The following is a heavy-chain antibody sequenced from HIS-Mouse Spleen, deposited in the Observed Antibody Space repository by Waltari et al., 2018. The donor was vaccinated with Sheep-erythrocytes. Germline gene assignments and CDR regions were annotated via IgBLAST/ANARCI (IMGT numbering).Heavy chain of an antibody. V-gene: IGHV4-31*03. Sequence: QVQLQESGPGLVKPSQTLSLTCTVSCGSISSGGYYWSWIRQSPWKGLEWIGYIYYSGSTYYNPSLKSRVTISVDTSKNQFSLKLSSVTAADTAVYYCARDARTYYDFWSGYDSDYYYYGMDVWGQGTTVTVSS. CDR3: ARDARTYYDFWSGYDSDYYYYGMDV. CDR1: CGSISSGGYY. D-gene: IGHD3-3*01. CDR2: IYYSGST. J-gene: IGHJ6*02.